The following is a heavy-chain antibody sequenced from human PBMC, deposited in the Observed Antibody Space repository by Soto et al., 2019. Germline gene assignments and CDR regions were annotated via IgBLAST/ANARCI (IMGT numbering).Heavy chain of an antibody. J-gene: IGHJ2*01. CDR2: IIPMFGAA. V-gene: IGHV1-69*06. CDR3: ARDATGSFGYFDL. Sequence: QVQLVQSGAEVKKPGSSVKASCEASEATFSGFAINWLRQAPGQGPEWMGGIIPMFGAADYAQKFQGRLTITADKSTTTVFMELSRLRSDDTAVYYCARDATGSFGYFDLWGRGTLVTVSS. CDR1: EATFSGFA.